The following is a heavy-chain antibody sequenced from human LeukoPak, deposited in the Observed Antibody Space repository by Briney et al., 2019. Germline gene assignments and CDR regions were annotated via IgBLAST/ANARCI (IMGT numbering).Heavy chain of an antibody. Sequence: GGSLRLSCTASGFTFSEHFMTWIRLAPGGGLECVSYMSSRGNTIYYADSVKGRFTISRDNAKSSLYLQMNNLGAEDTAVYYCARGGRWLQWYYFDYWGQGTVVTVSA. V-gene: IGHV3-11*01. J-gene: IGHJ4*02. D-gene: IGHD5-24*01. CDR2: MSSRGNTI. CDR1: GFTFSEHF. CDR3: ARGGRWLQWYYFDY.